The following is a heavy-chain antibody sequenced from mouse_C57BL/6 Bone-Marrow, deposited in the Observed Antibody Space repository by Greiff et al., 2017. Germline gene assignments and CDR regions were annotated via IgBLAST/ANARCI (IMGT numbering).Heavy chain of an antibody. D-gene: IGHD1-1*01. V-gene: IGHV1-81*01. CDR3: ARQRYYGPWFAY. CDR2: IYPRSGNT. CDR1: GYTFTSYG. Sequence: VQLQQSGAELARPGASVKLSCKASGYTFTSYGISWVKQRTGQGLEWIGEIYPRSGNTYYNEKFKGKATLTADKSSSTAYMELRSLTSEDSAVYFCARQRYYGPWFAYWGHGTLVTVSA. J-gene: IGHJ3*01.